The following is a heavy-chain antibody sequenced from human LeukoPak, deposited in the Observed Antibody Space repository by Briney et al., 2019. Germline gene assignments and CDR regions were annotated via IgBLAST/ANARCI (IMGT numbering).Heavy chain of an antibody. CDR1: GFSFISYG. J-gene: IGHJ4*02. Sequence: GGSLRLSCAASGFSFISYGMHWVRQAPGKGLEWVGVISDDGRSKDYADSVKGRFTISRDNSKDTLYLQMNSLRAENTAVYYCAKRPSDYGDYVSYFDYWGQGTLVTVSS. D-gene: IGHD4-17*01. V-gene: IGHV3-30*18. CDR3: AKRPSDYGDYVSYFDY. CDR2: ISDDGRSK.